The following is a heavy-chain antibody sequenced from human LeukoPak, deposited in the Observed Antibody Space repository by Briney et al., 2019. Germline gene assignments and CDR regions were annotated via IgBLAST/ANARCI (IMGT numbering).Heavy chain of an antibody. CDR1: GFTVSSNY. D-gene: IGHD3-22*01. Sequence: GGSLRLSCAASGFTVSSNYMSWVRQAPGKGLEWVAVIWYDGSNKYYADSVKGRFTISRDNSKNTLYLQMNSLRAEDTAVYYCARVGGYDSSGMYYYYYGMDVWGQGTTVTVSS. CDR2: IWYDGSNK. CDR3: ARVGGYDSSGMYYYYYGMDV. J-gene: IGHJ6*02. V-gene: IGHV3-33*08.